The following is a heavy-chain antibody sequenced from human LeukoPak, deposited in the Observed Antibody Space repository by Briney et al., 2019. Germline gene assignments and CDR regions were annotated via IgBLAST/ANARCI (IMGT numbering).Heavy chain of an antibody. D-gene: IGHD4-11*01. Sequence: PGGSLRLSCAASGFTFNSYAMSWVRQAPGKGLEWVSTISGSGVSTYYADSVKGRFTISRDNSKNTLYLQMNSLRAEDTAVYYCAKETMTTVTPFNNWFDPWGQGTLVTVSS. CDR3: AKETMTTVTPFNNWFDP. V-gene: IGHV3-23*01. J-gene: IGHJ5*02. CDR1: GFTFNSYA. CDR2: ISGSGVST.